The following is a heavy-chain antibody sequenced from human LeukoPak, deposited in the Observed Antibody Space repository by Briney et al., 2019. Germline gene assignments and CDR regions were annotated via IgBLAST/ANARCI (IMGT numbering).Heavy chain of an antibody. D-gene: IGHD2-21*01. CDR3: ARGGIVVVHGAFDI. J-gene: IGHJ3*02. CDR1: GGSISSYY. Sequence: SETLSLTCTVSGGSISSYYWRWLRQPPGKGLEWVGYIYYSGSTNYNPSLKSRVTISVDTSKNQFSLKLSSVTAADTAVYYCARGGIVVVHGAFDIWGQGTMVTVSS. V-gene: IGHV4-59*01. CDR2: IYYSGST.